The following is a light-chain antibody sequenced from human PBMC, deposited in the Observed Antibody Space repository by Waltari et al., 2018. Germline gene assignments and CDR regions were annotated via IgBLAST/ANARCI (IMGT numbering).Light chain of an antibody. V-gene: IGLV2-14*01. CDR1: SSDVGGYNS. Sequence: QSALTQPASVSGSPGQSITISCTGTSSDVGGYNSVSWYQQHPGKAPKLLIYDVSNRPPGVSNRFSGSKSGNTASLTISGLQAEDEADYYCSSYTSSGSWVFGGGTKLTVL. CDR2: DVS. CDR3: SSYTSSGSWV. J-gene: IGLJ3*02.